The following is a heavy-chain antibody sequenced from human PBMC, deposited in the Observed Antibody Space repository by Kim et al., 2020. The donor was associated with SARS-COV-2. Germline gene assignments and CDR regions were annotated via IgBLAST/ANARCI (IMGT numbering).Heavy chain of an antibody. CDR1: GYSFTSYW. J-gene: IGHJ6*02. CDR2: IYPGDSDT. CDR3: ARTMVRGVIIPAKPTFPRPSYYYGMDV. V-gene: IGHV5-51*01. Sequence: GESLKISCKWSGYSFTSYWIGWVRQMPGKGLEWMGIIYPGDSDTRYSPSFQGQVTISADKSISTAYLQWSSLKASDTAMYYCARTMVRGVIIPAKPTFPRPSYYYGMDVWGQGTTVTVSS. D-gene: IGHD3-10*01.